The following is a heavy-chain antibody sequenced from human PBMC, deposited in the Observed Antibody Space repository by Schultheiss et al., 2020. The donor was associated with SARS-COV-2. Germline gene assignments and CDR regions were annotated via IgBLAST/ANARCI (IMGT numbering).Heavy chain of an antibody. CDR1: GFTFSDYY. J-gene: IGHJ6*02. D-gene: IGHD1-26*01. CDR2: ISGARTYT. CDR3: AQVGTTGSDFHYYGMDV. Sequence: GGSLRLSCEVSGFTFSDYYMTWIRQAPGKGLEWVSYISGARTYTSYSDSVKGRFTISRDNAKNLLYLQMSSLRAEDTAVYYCAQVGTTGSDFHYYGMDVWGRGTTVTVSS. V-gene: IGHV3-11*06.